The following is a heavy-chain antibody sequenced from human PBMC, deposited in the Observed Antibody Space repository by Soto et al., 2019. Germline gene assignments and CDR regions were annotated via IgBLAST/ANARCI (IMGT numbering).Heavy chain of an antibody. CDR3: ARYRREAVAGYTLDY. J-gene: IGHJ4*02. V-gene: IGHV4-59*01. D-gene: IGHD6-13*01. CDR1: GGSISDYY. CDR2: VYNSGST. Sequence: TETLSLTCTVSGGSISDYYWSWIRQPPGKGLEWIGYVYNSGSTNYNPSLKSRVTISEDTSRSQFSLKVNSMTAADTAVYYCARYRREAVAGYTLDYWGQGILVTVSS.